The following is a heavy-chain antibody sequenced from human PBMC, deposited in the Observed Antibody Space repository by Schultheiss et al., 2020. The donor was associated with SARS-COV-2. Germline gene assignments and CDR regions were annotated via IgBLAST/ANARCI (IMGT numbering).Heavy chain of an antibody. CDR3: ARVPHYYYDSSGYLDY. V-gene: IGHV4-59*12. Sequence: SQTLSLTCTVSGGSISSNYWSWIRQSPGKGLEWIGYVHYSGSTYYNPSLKSRVTISVDTSKNQFSLKLSSVTAADTAVYYCARVPHYYYDSSGYLDYWGQGTLVTVSS. CDR1: GGSISSNY. J-gene: IGHJ4*02. CDR2: VHYSGST. D-gene: IGHD3-22*01.